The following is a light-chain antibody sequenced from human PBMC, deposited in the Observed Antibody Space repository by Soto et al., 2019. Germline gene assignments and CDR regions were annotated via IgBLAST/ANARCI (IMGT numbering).Light chain of an antibody. V-gene: IGLV2-11*01. J-gene: IGLJ1*01. CDR2: DVYGVN. CDR3: CSHTGSTTYV. CDR1: SSDVDGYYF. Sequence: QSVLTQPRSVSESPGQSVTISCTGTSSDVDGYYFVSWYQQHPDKAPKLMIYDVYGVNQRPSGVPDRFSASKSGNTASLTISGLQADDEADYYCCSHTGSTTYVFGTGTKLTFL.